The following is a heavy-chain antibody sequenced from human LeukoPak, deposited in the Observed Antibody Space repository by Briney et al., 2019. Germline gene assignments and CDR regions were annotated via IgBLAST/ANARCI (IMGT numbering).Heavy chain of an antibody. J-gene: IGHJ5*02. CDR3: ARGSVGYYDSSGYYL. CDR1: GGSFSGYY. V-gene: IGHV4-34*01. CDR2: INHSGST. Sequence: PSETLSLTCAVYGGSFSGYYWSWIRQPPGKGLEWIGEINHSGSTNYNPSLKSRVTISVDTSKNQSSLKLSSVTAADTAVYYCARGSVGYYDSSGYYLWGQGTLVTVSS. D-gene: IGHD3-22*01.